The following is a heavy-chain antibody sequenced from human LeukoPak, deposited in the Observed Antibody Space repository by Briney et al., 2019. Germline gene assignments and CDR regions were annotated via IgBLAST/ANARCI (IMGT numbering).Heavy chain of an antibody. CDR2: ISANNGKT. J-gene: IGHJ4*02. CDR1: GYNFATYG. CDR3: AKVAGDRMDH. V-gene: IGHV1-18*01. D-gene: IGHD6-13*01. Sequence: ASVNVSRKASGYNFATYGFCWVRQAPGHGLEWMGWISANNGKTAYAQKFQDRVTLTTDTSTTTAYLELRTLRPDDTAVYYCAKVAGDRMDHWGQGTLVTVSS.